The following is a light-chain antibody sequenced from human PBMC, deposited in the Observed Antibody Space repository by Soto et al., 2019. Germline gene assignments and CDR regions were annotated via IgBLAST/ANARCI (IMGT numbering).Light chain of an antibody. Sequence: EIVLTQSPCTLSFSPWERSTLSCRASQNIGSTYLAWYQQKLGQAPRLLIYGASSRAPGIPDRFSGSGSGTDFTLSISRLEPEDFAVYYCQQYSSSPLLTFGGGTKVDIK. J-gene: IGKJ4*01. CDR3: QQYSSSPLLT. CDR1: QNIGSTY. V-gene: IGKV3-20*01. CDR2: GAS.